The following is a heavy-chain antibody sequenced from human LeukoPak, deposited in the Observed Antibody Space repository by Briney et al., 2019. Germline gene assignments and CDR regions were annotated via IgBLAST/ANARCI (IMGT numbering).Heavy chain of an antibody. D-gene: IGHD1-26*01. CDR2: IRSSSSTI. CDR1: GFTFSSYS. Sequence: GGSLRLSCAASGFTFSSYSMNWVRQAPGKGLEWVSYIRSSSSTIYNADPVKGRFTISRDNAKNSLYLQMYSLRAEDTAVYYCARTLYSGNSYYMDVWGKGTTVTVSS. CDR3: ARTLYSGNSYYMDV. V-gene: IGHV3-48*01. J-gene: IGHJ6*03.